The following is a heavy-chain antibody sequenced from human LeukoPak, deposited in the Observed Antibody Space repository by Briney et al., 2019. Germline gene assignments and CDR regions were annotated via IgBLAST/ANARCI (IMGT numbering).Heavy chain of an antibody. CDR2: IYHSGST. Sequence: TSETLSLTCTVSGYSISSGYYWGWIRQPPGKGLEWIGSIYHSGSTYYNPSLKSRVTISVDTSKNQFSLKLSSVTAADTAVYYCARGLYSGYDYWGQGTLVTVSS. V-gene: IGHV4-38-2*02. J-gene: IGHJ4*02. CDR1: GYSISSGYY. CDR3: ARGLYSGYDY. D-gene: IGHD5-12*01.